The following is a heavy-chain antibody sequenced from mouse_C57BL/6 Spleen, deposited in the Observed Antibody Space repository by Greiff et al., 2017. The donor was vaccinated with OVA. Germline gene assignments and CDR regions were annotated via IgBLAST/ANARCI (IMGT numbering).Heavy chain of an antibody. D-gene: IGHD4-1*01. J-gene: IGHJ2*01. CDR3: ARTRGTGTHYFDY. V-gene: IGHV1-7*01. CDR2: INTSSGYT. Sequence: QVQLQQSGAELAKPGASVKLSCKASGYTFTSYWLHWVKQRPGQGLAWIGYINTSSGYTKYNQKFKDKATLTADKSSSTAYMQLSSLTYEDSAVYYCARTRGTGTHYFDYWGQGTTLTVSS. CDR1: GYTFTSYW.